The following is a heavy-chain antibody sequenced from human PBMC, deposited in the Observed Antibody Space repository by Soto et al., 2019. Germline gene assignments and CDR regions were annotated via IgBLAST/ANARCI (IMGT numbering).Heavy chain of an antibody. D-gene: IGHD3-10*01. CDR1: GYTFTSYT. J-gene: IGHJ4*02. CDR3: TRLXXDY. Sequence: QVQLVQSGAEVKKPGASVKVSCKASGYTFTSYTMHWVRQAPGQRLEWMGWINGGNGKTKYSQKFQARVTFTRDTXXXXXXXXXXXXXXXXXXVYYCTRLXXDYXGXXTL. CDR2: INGGNGKT. V-gene: IGHV1-3*01.